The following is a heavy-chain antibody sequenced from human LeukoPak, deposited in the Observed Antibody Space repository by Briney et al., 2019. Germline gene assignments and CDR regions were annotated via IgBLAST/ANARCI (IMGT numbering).Heavy chain of an antibody. CDR1: GGSISSYY. J-gene: IGHJ6*02. CDR3: ARVVGLRWYYYGMDV. V-gene: IGHV4-59*01. Sequence: SETLSLTCTVSGGSISSYYWSWIRQPPGKGLEWIGYTYYSGSTNYNPSLKSRVTISVDTSKNQFSLKLSSVTAADTAVYYCARVVGLRWYYYGMDVWGQGTTVTVSS. CDR2: TYYSGST. D-gene: IGHD4-23*01.